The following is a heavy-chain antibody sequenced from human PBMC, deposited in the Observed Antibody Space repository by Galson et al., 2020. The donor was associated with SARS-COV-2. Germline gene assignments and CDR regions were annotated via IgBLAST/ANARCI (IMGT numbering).Heavy chain of an antibody. V-gene: IGHV3-33*01. Sequence: QLGESLKISCAASGFTFRSYGMHLVRQAPGKGLEWVAVIWYDGSKKYYADSVKGRFTISRDNSKNTLYLQMNSLRAEDTAVYYCAREGEVTTAGNSLDYWGQGTLVTVSS. CDR1: GFTFRSYG. D-gene: IGHD1-1*01. J-gene: IGHJ4*02. CDR3: AREGEVTTAGNSLDY. CDR2: IWYDGSKK.